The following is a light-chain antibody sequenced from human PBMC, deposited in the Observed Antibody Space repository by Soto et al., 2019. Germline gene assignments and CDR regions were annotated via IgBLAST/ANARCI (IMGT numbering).Light chain of an antibody. CDR1: QGVSSY. CDR2: DAS. CDR3: MQSTHFPPT. V-gene: IGKV3D-11*01. Sequence: EIVLTQSPATLSLSPGERATLSCRASQGVSSYLAWYQQKPGQAPRLLIYDASNRATGIPARFSGSGPGTDFTLKIDRVEPEDVGVYYCMQSTHFPPTFGGGTKVEIK. J-gene: IGKJ4*01.